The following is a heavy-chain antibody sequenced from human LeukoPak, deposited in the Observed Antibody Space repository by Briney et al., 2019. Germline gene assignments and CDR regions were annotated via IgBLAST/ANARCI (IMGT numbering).Heavy chain of an antibody. J-gene: IGHJ4*02. Sequence: GGSLRLSCAASGFTFSSYGMSWVRQAPGKGLEWVSAISGGGGSTYYADSVKGRFTISRDNSKNTLYLQMNSLRAEDTAVYYCARAPKSAGYSSSWYSDYWGQGTLVTVSS. D-gene: IGHD6-13*01. CDR1: GFTFSSYG. CDR2: ISGGGGST. V-gene: IGHV3-23*01. CDR3: ARAPKSAGYSSSWYSDY.